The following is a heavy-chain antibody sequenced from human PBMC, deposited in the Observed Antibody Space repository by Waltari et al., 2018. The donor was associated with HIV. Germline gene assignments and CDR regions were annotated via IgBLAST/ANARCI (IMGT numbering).Heavy chain of an antibody. CDR3: ARCDAGYFYGSAYDY. D-gene: IGHD3-10*01. J-gene: IGHJ4*02. Sequence: QVQLVESGGGLVKPGGSLRLSCAASGFTFSDYYMSWIRQAPGKGLEWVSYISSSGTTIYYADSVKGRFTISRHNAKDSLYLQMNNLRAEDTAVYYCARCDAGYFYGSAYDYWGQGILVTVSS. V-gene: IGHV3-11*01. CDR2: ISSSGTTI. CDR1: GFTFSDYY.